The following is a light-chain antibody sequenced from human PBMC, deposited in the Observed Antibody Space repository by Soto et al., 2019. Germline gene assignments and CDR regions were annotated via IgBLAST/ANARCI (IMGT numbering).Light chain of an antibody. CDR2: DAS. J-gene: IGKJ5*01. V-gene: IGKV3-11*01. CDR1: QSGSNY. CDR3: QQRSSWPFT. Sequence: EIVLTQSPATLSLSQGDRATLSCRASQSGSNYLAWYQQKPGQAPRLLIHDASDRATGIPARFSGSGSETDFTLTISSLEPEDFAVYYCQQRSSWPFTFGQGTRLEIK.